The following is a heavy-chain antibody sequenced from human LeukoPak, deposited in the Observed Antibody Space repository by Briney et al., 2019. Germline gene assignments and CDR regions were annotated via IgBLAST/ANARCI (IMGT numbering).Heavy chain of an antibody. CDR2: IWYDGSNK. Sequence: GGSLRLSCAASGFTFSSYGMHWVRQAPGKGLEWVAVIWYDGSNKYYADSVKGRFTISRDNSKNTLYVQMNSLRAEDTAVYYCARGKYYYDSSGYYYGDLLYYFDYWGQGTLVTVSS. V-gene: IGHV3-33*01. J-gene: IGHJ4*02. D-gene: IGHD3-22*01. CDR3: ARGKYYYDSSGYYYGDLLYYFDY. CDR1: GFTFSSYG.